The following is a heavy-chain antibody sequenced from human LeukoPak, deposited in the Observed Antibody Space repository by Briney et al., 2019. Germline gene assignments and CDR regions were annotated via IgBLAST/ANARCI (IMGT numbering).Heavy chain of an antibody. J-gene: IGHJ6*02. Sequence: GGSLRLSCAASGFTFSDYYMSWIRQAPGKGLEWVSYISSSGSTIYYADSVKGRFTISRDNAENSLYLQMNSLRAEDTAVYYCARGKVPAASYGMDVWGQGTTVTVSS. D-gene: IGHD2-2*01. V-gene: IGHV3-11*01. CDR2: ISSSGSTI. CDR1: GFTFSDYY. CDR3: ARGKVPAASYGMDV.